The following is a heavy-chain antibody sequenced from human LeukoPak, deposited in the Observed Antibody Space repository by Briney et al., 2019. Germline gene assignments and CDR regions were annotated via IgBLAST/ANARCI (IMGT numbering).Heavy chain of an antibody. CDR1: GFTVSINY. D-gene: IGHD5-24*01. V-gene: IGHV3-66*01. J-gene: IGHJ4*02. CDR2: IYSGGST. Sequence: GGSLRLSCAASGFTVSINYMSWVRQAPGKGLEWVSVIYSGGSTYYADSVKGRFTISRDNSKNTLYLQMNSLRAEDTAVYYCAGEMTAIRSFDYWGQGTLVTVSS. CDR3: AGEMTAIRSFDY.